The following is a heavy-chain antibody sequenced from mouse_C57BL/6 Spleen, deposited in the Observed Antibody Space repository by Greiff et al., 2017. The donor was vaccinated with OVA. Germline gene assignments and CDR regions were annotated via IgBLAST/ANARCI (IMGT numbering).Heavy chain of an antibody. D-gene: IGHD1-1*01. CDR3: ARPHYDSSYVFAY. V-gene: IGHV1-22*01. CDR2: INPNNGGT. CDR1: GYTFTDYN. Sequence: VQLQQSGPELVKPGASVKMSCKASGYTFTDYNMHWVKQSHGKSLEWIGYINPNNGGTSYNQKFKGKATLTVNKSSSTAYMELRSLTSEDSAVYYCARPHYDSSYVFAYWGQGTLVTVSA. J-gene: IGHJ3*01.